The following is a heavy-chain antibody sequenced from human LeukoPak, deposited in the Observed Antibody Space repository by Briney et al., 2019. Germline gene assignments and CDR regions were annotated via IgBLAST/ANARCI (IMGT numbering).Heavy chain of an antibody. J-gene: IGHJ4*02. V-gene: IGHV3-21*01. Sequence: GGSLRLSCAASGFTFSSYSMNWVRQAPGKGLEWVSSISSSSSYIYYADSVKGRFTISRDNAKNSLYLQMNSLRAEDTAVYYCARERSYDSSGFDYWSQGTLVTVSS. CDR2: ISSSSSYI. D-gene: IGHD3-22*01. CDR3: ARERSYDSSGFDY. CDR1: GFTFSSYS.